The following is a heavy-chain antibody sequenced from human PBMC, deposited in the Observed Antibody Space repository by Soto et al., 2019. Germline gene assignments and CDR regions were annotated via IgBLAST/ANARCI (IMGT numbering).Heavy chain of an antibody. CDR2: IYPGDSDT. CDR3: ARLKRDGYNYSPLYY. V-gene: IGHV5-51*01. J-gene: IGHJ4*02. D-gene: IGHD5-12*01. Sequence: GESQKISCKGSGYSFTSYWIGWVRQMPGKGLEWMGIIYPGDSDTRYSPSFQGQVTISADKSISTAYLQWSSLKASDTAMYYCARLKRDGYNYSPLYYWGQGTLVTVSS. CDR1: GYSFTSYW.